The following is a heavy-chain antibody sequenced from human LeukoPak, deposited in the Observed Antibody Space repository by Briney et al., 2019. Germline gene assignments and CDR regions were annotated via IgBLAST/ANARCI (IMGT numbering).Heavy chain of an antibody. CDR3: CGGSNDGYFQH. D-gene: IGHD2-21*01. CDR1: GGSISSGGYY. V-gene: IGHV4-31*03. Sequence: PSETLSLTCTVSGGSISSGGYYWSWIRQHPGKGLEWIGYIYYSGSTYYNPSLKSRVTISVDTSKNQFSLKLSSVTAADTAVYYCCGGSNDGYFQHWGQGTLVTVSS. J-gene: IGHJ1*01. CDR2: IYYSGST.